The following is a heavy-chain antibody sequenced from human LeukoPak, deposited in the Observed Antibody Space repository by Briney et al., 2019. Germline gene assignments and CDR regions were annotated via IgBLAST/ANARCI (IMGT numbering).Heavy chain of an antibody. D-gene: IGHD3-10*01. Sequence: PGGSLRLSCAASGFTVSSNYMSWVRQAPGKGLEWVSVIYSGGSTHYADSVKGRFTISRDNSKNTLYLQMNSLRAEDTAVYYCARDRRITMVRGVIPHYYYYGMDVWGQGTTVTVSS. J-gene: IGHJ6*02. V-gene: IGHV3-66*01. CDR3: ARDRRITMVRGVIPHYYYYGMDV. CDR2: IYSGGST. CDR1: GFTVSSNY.